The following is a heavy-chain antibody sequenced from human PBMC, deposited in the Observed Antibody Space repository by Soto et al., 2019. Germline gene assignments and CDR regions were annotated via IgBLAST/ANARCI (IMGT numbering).Heavy chain of an antibody. CDR1: GFTLSSYA. CDR2: ISVSDAFI. V-gene: IGHV3-23*01. Sequence: EVQLLEPGGGLVQPGGSLRLSCAASGFTLSSYAMSWVRQAPGKGLEWVSGISVSDAFIYYADSVRGRFSISRDASKNILYLQMNSLRVDDTALYYCTRETVAGITGLDYWGPGTLVTVS. CDR3: TRETVAGITGLDY. J-gene: IGHJ4*02. D-gene: IGHD1-20*01.